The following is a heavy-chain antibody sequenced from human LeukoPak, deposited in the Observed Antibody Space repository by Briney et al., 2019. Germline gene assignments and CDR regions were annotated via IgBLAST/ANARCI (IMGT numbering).Heavy chain of an antibody. D-gene: IGHD4-23*01. V-gene: IGHV4-61*02. CDR2: IYTSGST. J-gene: IGHJ4*02. CDR3: ARDYGGGGGFDY. Sequence: SETLSLTCTVSGGSISSGSYYWRWIRQPAGKGLEWIGRIYTSGSTNYNPSLKSRVTISVDTSKNQFSLKLSSVTAADTAVYYCARDYGGGGGFDYWGQGTLVTVPS. CDR1: GGSISSGSYY.